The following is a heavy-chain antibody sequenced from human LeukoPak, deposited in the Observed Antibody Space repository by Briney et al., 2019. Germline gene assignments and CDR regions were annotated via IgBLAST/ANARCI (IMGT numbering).Heavy chain of an antibody. D-gene: IGHD1-26*01. CDR1: GYTFTDYY. CDR3: ARSYSGFGYALHDY. J-gene: IGHJ4*02. CDR2: INPNSGGT. V-gene: IGHV1-2*02. Sequence: ASVKVSCKASGYTFTDYYMHWVRQAPGQGLEWMGWINPNSGGTNYAQKFQGRVTMTRDTSISTAYMELSSLGSDDTAMYYCARSYSGFGYALHDYWGQGTLVTVSS.